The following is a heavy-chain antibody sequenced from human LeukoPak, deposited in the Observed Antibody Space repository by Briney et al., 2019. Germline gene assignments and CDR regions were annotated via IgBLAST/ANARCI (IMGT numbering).Heavy chain of an antibody. CDR3: AREFSSKLEWLAYVTGDDAFDV. Sequence: ASVKVSCKAFRYSLTGYHLHWVRQAPRQGLEWMGWVNPKTGGTHYARKFQGRVTMTRDTSINTVNMELSRLTSDDTAVYYCAREFSSKLEWLAYVTGDDAFDVWGQGTMITVS. J-gene: IGHJ3*01. V-gene: IGHV1-2*02. D-gene: IGHD3-3*01. CDR1: RYSLTGYH. CDR2: VNPKTGGT.